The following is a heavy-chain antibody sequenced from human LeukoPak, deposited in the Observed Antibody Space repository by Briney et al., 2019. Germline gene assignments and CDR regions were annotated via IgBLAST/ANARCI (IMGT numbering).Heavy chain of an antibody. CDR3: ARGGDYYGSGSYYFSSDYYYMDV. J-gene: IGHJ6*03. CDR1: GYTFTSYA. Sequence: ASVKVSCKASGYTFTSYAMNWVRQAPGQGLEWMGWINTNTGNPTYAQGFTGRFVFSPDSSVSTAYLQISSLKAEDTAVYYCARGGDYYGSGSYYFSSDYYYMDVWGKGTTVTVSS. CDR2: INTNTGNP. D-gene: IGHD3-10*01. V-gene: IGHV7-4-1*02.